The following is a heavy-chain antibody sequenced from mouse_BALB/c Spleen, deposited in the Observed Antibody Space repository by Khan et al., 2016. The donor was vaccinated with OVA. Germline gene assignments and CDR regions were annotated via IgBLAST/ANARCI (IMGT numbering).Heavy chain of an antibody. CDR3: AMGRTY. CDR2: ISYNGCT. D-gene: IGHD4-1*01. CDR1: GYSFTTDSA. V-gene: IGHV3-2*02. J-gene: IGHJ3*01. Sequence: SGPGLARPSQSLSLTCTVTGYSFTTDSAWNWIRQFPRNQLEWMCYISYNGCTSYNPSLKSRISVTRDTSKNQFFLQLNSVTTEDTATYYGAMGRTYWGQGTLVTVSA.